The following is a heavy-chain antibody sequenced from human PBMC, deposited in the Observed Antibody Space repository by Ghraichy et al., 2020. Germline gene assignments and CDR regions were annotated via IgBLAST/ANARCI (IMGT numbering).Heavy chain of an antibody. Sequence: GSLRLSCAASGFTFSGYSMNWVRQAPGKGLEWVSYISSSSSTIYYADSVKGRFTISRDNAKNSLYLQMNSLRDGDTAVYYCARVGYGPPFDYWGQGTLVTVSS. D-gene: IGHD5-18*01. V-gene: IGHV3-48*02. CDR3: ARVGYGPPFDY. CDR2: ISSSSSTI. CDR1: GFTFSGYS. J-gene: IGHJ4*02.